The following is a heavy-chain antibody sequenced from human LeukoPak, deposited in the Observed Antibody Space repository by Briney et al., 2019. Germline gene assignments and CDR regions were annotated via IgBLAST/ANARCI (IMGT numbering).Heavy chain of an antibody. CDR2: DYHRGSI. CDR3: ASGGRWTYYCDS. Sequence: SGTLSLTCAVSGGSISSSNWWSLVRQPPGMGLGWVREDYHRGSINYTPFLRSRVIISVDTYKNHFSLNLSLITAAAAAVYCCASGGRWTYYCDSWGPGTLVTVSS. J-gene: IGHJ4*02. V-gene: IGHV4-4*01. CDR1: GGSISSSNW. D-gene: IGHD3-16*01.